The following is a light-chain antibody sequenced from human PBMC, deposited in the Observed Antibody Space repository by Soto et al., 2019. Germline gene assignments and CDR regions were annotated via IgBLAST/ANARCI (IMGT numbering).Light chain of an antibody. V-gene: IGLV2-23*01. Sequence: QSALTQPASVSGSPGQSITISCTGTSSDVGSYNLVSWYRQHPGKAPKLMIYESSKRPSGLSNRFSGSKSGNTGSLTISGLQAEDEADYYCCSYVGSSTLVFGGGTKLTVL. CDR3: CSYVGSSTLV. CDR1: SSDVGSYNL. CDR2: ESS. J-gene: IGLJ3*02.